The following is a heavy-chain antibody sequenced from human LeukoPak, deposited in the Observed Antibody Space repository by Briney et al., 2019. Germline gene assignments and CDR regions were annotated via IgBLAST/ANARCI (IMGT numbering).Heavy chain of an antibody. CDR3: ARGQDYYDSSGYYSFLDY. V-gene: IGHV4-34*01. J-gene: IGHJ4*02. CDR1: GGSFSGYY. D-gene: IGHD3-22*01. Sequence: SETLSLTCAVYGGSFSGYYWSWIRQPPGKGLEWIGEINHSGSTNYNPSLKSRVTISVDTSKNQFSLKLSSVTAADTAVYYCARGQDYYDSSGYYSFLDYWGQGTLVTVSS. CDR2: INHSGST.